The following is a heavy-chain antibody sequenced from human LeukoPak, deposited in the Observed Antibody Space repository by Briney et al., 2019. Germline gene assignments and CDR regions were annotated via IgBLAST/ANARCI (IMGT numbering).Heavy chain of an antibody. CDR1: GGSFSGFY. CDR3: GRGLGEGYPDS. D-gene: IGHD5-24*01. V-gene: IGHV4-34*01. J-gene: IGHJ4*02. CDR2: VNHSRGT. Sequence: SETLSLTCAVHGGSFSGFYWTWMRQPPGKGPEWIGEVNHSRGTNYNPSLKSRVTISEDTSKNQFSLNLTSVTAADTAVYYCGRGLGEGYPDSWGQGTLVTVSS.